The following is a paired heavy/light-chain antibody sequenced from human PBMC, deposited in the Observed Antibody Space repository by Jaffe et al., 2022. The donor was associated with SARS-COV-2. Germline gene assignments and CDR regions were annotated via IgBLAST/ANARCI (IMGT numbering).Heavy chain of an antibody. CDR2: IYTSGST. CDR3: ARSHIAAADWFDP. CDR1: GGSISSYY. V-gene: IGHV4-4*07. D-gene: IGHD6-13*01. J-gene: IGHJ5*02. Sequence: QVQLQESGPGLVKPSETLSLTCTVSGGSISSYYWSWIRQPAGKGLEWIGRIYTSGSTNYNPSLKSRVTMSVDTSKNQFSLKLSSVTAADTAVYYCARSHIAAADWFDPWGQGTLVTVSS.
Light chain of an antibody. CDR3: AAWDDSLNAVV. CDR2: SNN. CDR1: SSNIGSNT. V-gene: IGLV1-44*01. Sequence: QSVLTQPPSASGTPGQRVTISCSGSSSNIGSNTVNWYQQLPGTAPKLLIYSNNQRPSGVPDRFSGSKSGTSASLAISGLQSEDEADYYCAAWDDSLNAVVFGGGTKLTVL. J-gene: IGLJ2*01.